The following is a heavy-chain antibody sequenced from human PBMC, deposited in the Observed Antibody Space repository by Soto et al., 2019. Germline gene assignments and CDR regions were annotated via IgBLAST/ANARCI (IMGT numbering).Heavy chain of an antibody. CDR1: GGSISSGDYY. Sequence: PSETLSLTCTVSGGSISSGDYYWSWIRQPPGKGLEWIGYIYYSGSTYYNPSLKSRVTISVDTSKNQFSLKLSSVTAADTAVYYCARDFGGVVPAAIPHHGVFDIWGQGSMVTVSS. CDR2: IYYSGST. CDR3: ARDFGGVVPAAIPHHGVFDI. D-gene: IGHD2-2*01. V-gene: IGHV4-30-4*01. J-gene: IGHJ3*02.